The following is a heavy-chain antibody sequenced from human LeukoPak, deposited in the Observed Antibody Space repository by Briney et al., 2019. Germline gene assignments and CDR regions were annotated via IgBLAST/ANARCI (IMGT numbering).Heavy chain of an antibody. CDR1: GFTFSSYS. Sequence: PGGSLRLSCAASGFTFSSYSMQWVRQAPGKGLEWVSYISSDNSIKHYADSVKGRFTISRDNAKNSLYLQMNSLRAEDTAVYYCARDGGYSYGPDAFDIWGQGAMVTVSS. V-gene: IGHV3-48*04. CDR3: ARDGGYSYGPDAFDI. CDR2: ISSDNSIK. D-gene: IGHD5-18*01. J-gene: IGHJ3*02.